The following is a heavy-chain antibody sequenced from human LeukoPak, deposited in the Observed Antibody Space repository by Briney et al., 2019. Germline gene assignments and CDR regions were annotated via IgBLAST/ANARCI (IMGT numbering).Heavy chain of an antibody. CDR1: GYTFTGYY. Sequence: ASVKVSCKASGYTFTGYYMHWVRQAPGQGLEWMGWINPNSGGTNYAQKFQGRVTMTRDTSISTAYMELGRLRSDDTAVYYCARDPIVVVPAAPSVYYYYYMDVWGKGTTVTVSS. CDR3: ARDPIVVVPAAPSVYYYYYMDV. V-gene: IGHV1-2*02. J-gene: IGHJ6*03. CDR2: INPNSGGT. D-gene: IGHD2-2*01.